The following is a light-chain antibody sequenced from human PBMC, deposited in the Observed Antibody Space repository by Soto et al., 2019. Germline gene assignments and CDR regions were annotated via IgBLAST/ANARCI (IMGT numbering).Light chain of an antibody. Sequence: EIVLTQSPATLTLSPGDRATLSCRASQSVRSSLAWYQQKPGQAPRLLIYDASKRATGIPARFSGSASGTDFTLTIGSLEPGDFAVYYCQQRSDWPPELTFGGGTKVDIK. CDR3: QQRSDWPPELT. J-gene: IGKJ4*01. CDR2: DAS. CDR1: QSVRSS. V-gene: IGKV3-11*01.